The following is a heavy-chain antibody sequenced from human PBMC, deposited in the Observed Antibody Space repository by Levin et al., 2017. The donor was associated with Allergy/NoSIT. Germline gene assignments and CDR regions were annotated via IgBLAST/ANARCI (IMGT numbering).Heavy chain of an antibody. CDR3: ARLEGGGPFDI. CDR1: GFTFSDYY. D-gene: IGHD3-3*01. CDR2: ISSSSSYT. J-gene: IGHJ3*02. Sequence: AGGSLRLSCAASGFTFSDYYMSWIRQAPGKGLEWVSYISSSSSYTNYADSVKGRFTISRDNAKNSLYLQMNSLRAEDTAVYYCARLEGGGPFDIWGQGTMVTVSS. V-gene: IGHV3-11*03.